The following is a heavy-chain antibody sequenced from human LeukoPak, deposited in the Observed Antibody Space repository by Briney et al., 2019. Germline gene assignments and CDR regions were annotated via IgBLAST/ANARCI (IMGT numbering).Heavy chain of an antibody. CDR3: ARGGFGSDSRGYSPTIFEY. D-gene: IGHD3-22*01. CDR1: GFTFDDYG. CDR2: INWNGGST. J-gene: IGHJ4*02. V-gene: IGHV3-20*04. Sequence: TGGSLRLSCAASGFTFDDYGMSWVRQAPGKGLEWVSGINWNGGSTGYADSVKGRFTISRDNSKNSLYLQMNSLRAEDTAVYYCARGGFGSDSRGYSPTIFEYWGQGTLVTVSS.